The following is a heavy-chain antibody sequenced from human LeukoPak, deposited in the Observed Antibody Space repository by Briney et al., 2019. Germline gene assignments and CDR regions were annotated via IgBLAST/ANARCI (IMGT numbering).Heavy chain of an antibody. D-gene: IGHD2-8*02. CDR2: IYSSGST. CDR3: ARVPLYWQDPFDL. J-gene: IGHJ5*02. Sequence: SETLSLTCTVSGGSINSYYWSWIRQPAGKGLEWIGRIYSSGSTNYNPSLKSRVSMSVDTSKNQFSLKLTSVTAADTAVYYCARVPLYWQDPFDLWGQGTLVTVSS. V-gene: IGHV4-4*07. CDR1: GGSINSYY.